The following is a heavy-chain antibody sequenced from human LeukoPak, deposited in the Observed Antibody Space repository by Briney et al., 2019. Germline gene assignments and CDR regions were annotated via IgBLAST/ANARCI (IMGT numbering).Heavy chain of an antibody. V-gene: IGHV3-48*01. CDR1: GFTFGIYA. D-gene: IGHD1-1*01. CDR3: ARDGTSTGYSYYYYYMDV. CDR2: ISSSSSTI. Sequence: GGSLRLSCAASGFTFGIYAMNWVRQAPGKGLEWVSYISSSSSTIYYADSVKGRFTISRDNAKNSLYLQMNSLRAEDTAVYYCARDGTSTGYSYYYYYMDVWGKGTTVTVSS. J-gene: IGHJ6*03.